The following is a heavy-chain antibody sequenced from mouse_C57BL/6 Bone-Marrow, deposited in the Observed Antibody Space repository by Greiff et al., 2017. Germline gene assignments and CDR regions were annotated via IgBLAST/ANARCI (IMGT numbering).Heavy chain of an antibody. CDR3: IVRSIAAVGGDD. D-gene: IGHD2-3*01. Sequence: VQLKESGAELVRPGASVKLSCTASGFNIKDDYMHWVKQRPEQGLEWIGGIDPENGDTEYASKFQGKATITADTSSNTAYLQLSSLTSEDTAVFYCIVRSIAAVGGDDWGQGTTLTVSS. CDR1: GFNIKDDY. J-gene: IGHJ2*01. CDR2: IDPENGDT. V-gene: IGHV14-4*01.